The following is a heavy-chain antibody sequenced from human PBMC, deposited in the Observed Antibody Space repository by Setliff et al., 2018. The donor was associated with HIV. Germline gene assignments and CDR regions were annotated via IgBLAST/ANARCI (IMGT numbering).Heavy chain of an antibody. Sequence: SETLSLTCAVSGGSTNNYYLTWIRQPPGKGLEWIGSVSNGGDTNYNPSLKSRVSLSLDTSKTQFSLKLTSVTAADTAVYYCARATYTTLFGVLMGGGLQYWGPGTLVTVPQ. CDR1: GGSTNNYY. D-gene: IGHD3-3*01. CDR2: VSNGGDT. CDR3: ARATYTTLFGVLMGGGLQY. V-gene: IGHV4-59*01. J-gene: IGHJ4*02.